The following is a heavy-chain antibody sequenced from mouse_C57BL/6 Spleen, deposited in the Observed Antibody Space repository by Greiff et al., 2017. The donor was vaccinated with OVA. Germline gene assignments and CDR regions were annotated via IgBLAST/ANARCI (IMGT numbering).Heavy chain of an antibody. D-gene: IGHD1-1*01. Sequence: EVQGVESGGGLVKPGGSLKLSCAASGFTFSSYPMYWVRQTPEKRLEWVATISGGGGNTYYTDSVKGRFPLSRDNAKNTLYLQMSSLRSEDTAVYYCARRIELITTVVEYYFDYWGQGTTLTVSS. J-gene: IGHJ2*01. CDR3: ARRIELITTVVEYYFDY. CDR2: ISGGGGNT. V-gene: IGHV5-9*04. CDR1: GFTFSSYP.